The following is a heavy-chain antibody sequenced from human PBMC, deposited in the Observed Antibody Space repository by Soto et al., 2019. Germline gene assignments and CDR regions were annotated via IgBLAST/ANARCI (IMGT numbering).Heavy chain of an antibody. CDR3: ARGGGTILAPLP. Sequence: GXSVKVSCKASGYTFTGYFMHWVRQAPVQGLEWMGWINPNSGATKYAQKFQGRVTLSRDTSISTAYVELSGLRSDDTAVYYCARGGGTILAPLPWGQGTLVTVSS. V-gene: IGHV1-2*02. J-gene: IGHJ5*02. CDR1: GYTFTGYF. D-gene: IGHD3-3*01. CDR2: INPNSGAT.